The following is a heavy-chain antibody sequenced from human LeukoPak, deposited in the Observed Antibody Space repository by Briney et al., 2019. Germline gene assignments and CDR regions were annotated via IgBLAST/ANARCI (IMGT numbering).Heavy chain of an antibody. CDR1: GFPFSSFA. J-gene: IGHJ6*02. V-gene: IGHV3-23*01. CDR2: ISGSGGSS. D-gene: IGHD4-17*01. Sequence: PGGSLRLSCAASGFPFSSFAMRWVRQAPGKGLEWVSAISGSGGSSYYADSVKGRFTISRDNAKNTLYLQMNSLRAEDTAVYYCAKQLTVTTIRYGPLNGYYYYGMDVWGQGTTVTVSS. CDR3: AKQLTVTTIRYGPLNGYYYYGMDV.